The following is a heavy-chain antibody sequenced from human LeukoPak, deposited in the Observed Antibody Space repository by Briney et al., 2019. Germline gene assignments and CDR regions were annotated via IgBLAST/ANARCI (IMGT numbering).Heavy chain of an antibody. Sequence: PGGSLRLSSAASGFTFSSYGMHWVRQAPGKGLEWVAFIRYDGSNKYYADSVKGRFTISRDNAKNSLYLQMNSLRAEDTAVYYCARDWGSYCSSTSCYTRLTYYFDYWGQGTLVTVSS. J-gene: IGHJ4*02. V-gene: IGHV3-30*02. D-gene: IGHD2-2*02. CDR3: ARDWGSYCSSTSCYTRLTYYFDY. CDR1: GFTFSSYG. CDR2: IRYDGSNK.